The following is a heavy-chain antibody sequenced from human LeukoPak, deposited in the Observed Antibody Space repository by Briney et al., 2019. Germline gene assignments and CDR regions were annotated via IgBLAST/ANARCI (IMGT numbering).Heavy chain of an antibody. J-gene: IGHJ3*01. CDR3: IKDRGVTASRGGVFDV. CDR1: GFTFSSYA. Sequence: GGSLRLSCTASGFTFSSYAMSWVRQAPGKGLEGVSAISGSGGGTYSADSVTGRFTISRDNSKNTLYLQMNSLRAEDMAVYYCIKDRGVTASRGGVFDVCGQGTMVTVSS. D-gene: IGHD3-10*01. V-gene: IGHV3-23*01. CDR2: ISGSGGGT.